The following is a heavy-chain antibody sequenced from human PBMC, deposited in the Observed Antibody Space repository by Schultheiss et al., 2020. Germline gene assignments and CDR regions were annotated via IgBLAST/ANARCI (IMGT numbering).Heavy chain of an antibody. CDR2: IYYSGST. CDR1: GGSFSGYY. V-gene: IGHV4-34*01. J-gene: IGHJ4*02. D-gene: IGHD1-1*01. Sequence: SQTLSLTCAVYGGSFSGYYWSWIRQPPGKGLEWIGYIYYSGSTYYNPSLKSRVTISVDTSKNQFSLKLSSVTAADTAVYYCARVDPTTGTIDYWGQGTLVTVSS. CDR3: ARVDPTTGTIDY.